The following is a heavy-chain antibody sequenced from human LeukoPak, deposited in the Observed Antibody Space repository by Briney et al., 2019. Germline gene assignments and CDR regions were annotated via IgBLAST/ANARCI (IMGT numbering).Heavy chain of an antibody. V-gene: IGHV4-4*02. D-gene: IGHD6-19*01. CDR1: GDSISSGNY. CDR3: ARDPRPRGGWFYFDY. Sequence: SGTLSLTCGVSGDSISSGNYWNWVRQPPGKGLAWIGDIYQSGITNYNPSLKSRVTMSVDKSKNEFSLKLDSVTAADTAVYYCARDPRPRGGWFYFDYWGQGILVTVSS. CDR2: IYQSGIT. J-gene: IGHJ4*02.